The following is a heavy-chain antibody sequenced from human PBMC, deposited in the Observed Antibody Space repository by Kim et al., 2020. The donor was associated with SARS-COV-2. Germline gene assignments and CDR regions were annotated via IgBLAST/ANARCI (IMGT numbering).Heavy chain of an antibody. Sequence: GGSLRLSCAASGFTFSSYGMHWVRQAPGKGLEWVAVISYDGSNKYYADSVKGRFTISRDNSKNTLYLQMNSLRAEDTAVYYCAKVGYYGSGSYYYFDYWGQGTLVTVSS. J-gene: IGHJ4*02. D-gene: IGHD3-10*01. V-gene: IGHV3-30*18. CDR3: AKVGYYGSGSYYYFDY. CDR1: GFTFSSYG. CDR2: ISYDGSNK.